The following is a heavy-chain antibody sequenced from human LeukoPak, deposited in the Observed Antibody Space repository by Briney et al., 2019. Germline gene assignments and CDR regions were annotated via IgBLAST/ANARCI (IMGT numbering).Heavy chain of an antibody. CDR3: ARVLLGPYYYYMDV. D-gene: IGHD3-10*01. CDR1: GGSISSYY. Sequence: KPSETLSLTCTVSGGSISSYYWSWIRQPPGKGPEWIGYIYYSGSTNYNPSLKSRVTISVDTSKNQFSLKLSSVTAADTAVYYCARVLLGPYYYYMDVWGKGTTVTVSS. J-gene: IGHJ6*03. CDR2: IYYSGST. V-gene: IGHV4-59*01.